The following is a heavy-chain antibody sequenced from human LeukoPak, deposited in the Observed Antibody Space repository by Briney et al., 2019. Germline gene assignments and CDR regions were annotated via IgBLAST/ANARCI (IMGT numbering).Heavy chain of an antibody. V-gene: IGHV3-33*06. CDR3: AKAYWEDTAMEDYFDY. CDR1: GFTFSSYG. CDR2: IRYDGSNK. J-gene: IGHJ4*02. D-gene: IGHD5-18*01. Sequence: PGRSLRLSCAASGFTFSSYGMHWVRQAPGKGLEWVAVIRYDGSNKYYADSVKGRFTISRDNSKNTLYLQMNSLRAEDTAVYYCAKAYWEDTAMEDYFDYWGQGTLVTVSS.